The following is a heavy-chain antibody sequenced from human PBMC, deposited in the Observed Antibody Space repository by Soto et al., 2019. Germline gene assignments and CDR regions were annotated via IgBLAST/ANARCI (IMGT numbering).Heavy chain of an antibody. V-gene: IGHV1-18*01. J-gene: IGHJ5*02. CDR1: GYTFISYG. CDR3: ARDWNCSNTRCQNCFDP. Sequence: QVKLVQSGAEVTEPGASVKVSCKASGYTFISYGVSWVRQAPGQGLEWMGWISGNTGKTNYAQNLQGRVTMTTDTSTSTAYMEMRSLRSDDTAVYYCARDWNCSNTRCQNCFDPWGQGTLVTVSS. CDR2: ISGNTGKT. D-gene: IGHD2-2*01.